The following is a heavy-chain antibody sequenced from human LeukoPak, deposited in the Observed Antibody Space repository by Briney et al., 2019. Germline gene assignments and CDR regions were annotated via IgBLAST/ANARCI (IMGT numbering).Heavy chain of an antibody. CDR1: GGSFSGYH. CDR3: ARDPTTVVTTPYYFDF. D-gene: IGHD4-23*01. J-gene: IGHJ4*02. V-gene: IGHV4-34*01. CDR2: INDRGHT. Sequence: SETVSLTCAVHGGSFSGYHWNWIRQSPGKGLEWIGEINDRGHTNYNPSLESRVTISVDTSKKQFSLKLNSVTAADTAVYYCARDPTTVVTTPYYFDFWGQGTLVTVS.